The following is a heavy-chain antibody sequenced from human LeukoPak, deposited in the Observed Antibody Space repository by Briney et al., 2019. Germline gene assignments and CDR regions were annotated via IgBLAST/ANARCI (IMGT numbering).Heavy chain of an antibody. V-gene: IGHV1-18*01. CDR2: ISAYNGNT. Sequence: APVKVSCKASGYTFTSYGISWVRQAPGQGLEWMGWISAYNGNTNYAQKLQGRVTMTTDTSTSTAYMEPRSLRSDDTAVYYCARFRGLERRRGDNWFDPWGQGTLVTVSS. CDR1: GYTFTSYG. J-gene: IGHJ5*02. CDR3: ARFRGLERRRGDNWFDP. D-gene: IGHD1-1*01.